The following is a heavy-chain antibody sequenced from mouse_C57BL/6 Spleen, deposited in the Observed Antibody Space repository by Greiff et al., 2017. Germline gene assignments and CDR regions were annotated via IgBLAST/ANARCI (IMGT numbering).Heavy chain of an antibody. CDR1: GYSFTGYY. CDR2: IYPYNGVS. CDR3: ARSGYYGSSYDAMDY. V-gene: IGHV1-31*01. Sequence: VHVKQSGPELVKPGASVKISCKASGYSFTGYYMHWVKQSHGNILDWIGYIYPYNGVSSYNQKFKGKATLTVDKSSSTAYMELRSLTSEDSAVYYCARSGYYGSSYDAMDYWGQGTSVTVSS. D-gene: IGHD1-1*01. J-gene: IGHJ4*01.